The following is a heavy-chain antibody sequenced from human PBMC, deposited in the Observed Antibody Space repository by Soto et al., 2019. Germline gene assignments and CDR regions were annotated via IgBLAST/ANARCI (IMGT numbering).Heavy chain of an antibody. D-gene: IGHD1-26*01. CDR1: GGSVSSGSYY. V-gene: IGHV4-61*01. CDR3: ARGATPSGFDY. CDR2: IYYSGST. J-gene: IGHJ4*02. Sequence: QVQLQESGPGLVKPSETLSLTCTVSGGSVSSGSYYWSWIRQPPGKGLEWIGYIYYSGSTNYNPSLKSRVAISVDMSKNQVSLKLSSVTAADTAVYYCARGATPSGFDYCGQGTLVTVSS.